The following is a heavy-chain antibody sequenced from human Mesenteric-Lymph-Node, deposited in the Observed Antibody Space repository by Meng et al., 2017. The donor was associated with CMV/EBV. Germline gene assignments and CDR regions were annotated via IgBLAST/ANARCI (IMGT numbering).Heavy chain of an antibody. CDR3: AREPPRGVHFDH. D-gene: IGHD5-24*01. J-gene: IGHJ5*02. Sequence: ASVKVSCKASGYTFTSYHIHWMRQAPGHGLEYMGVIYDSGGNTYKEQRFQDRLTMTWDTSTTTVHMELSSLTSEDTAVYYCAREPPRGVHFDHWGQGTLVTVS. V-gene: IGHV1-46*01. CDR2: IYDSGGNT. CDR1: GYTFTSYH.